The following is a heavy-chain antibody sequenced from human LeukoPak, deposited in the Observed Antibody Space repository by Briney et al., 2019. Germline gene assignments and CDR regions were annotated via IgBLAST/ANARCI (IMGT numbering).Heavy chain of an antibody. CDR3: ARDGGYCSGGSCPYYYYGMDV. Sequence: GGSLRLSCAASGFTFSSYSMNWVRQAPGKGLEWVSSISSSSCYIYYADSVKGRFTISRDNAKNSLYLQMNSLRAEDTAVYYCARDGGYCSGGSCPYYYYGMDVWGQGTTVTVSS. CDR2: ISSSSCYI. CDR1: GFTFSSYS. J-gene: IGHJ6*02. D-gene: IGHD2-15*01. V-gene: IGHV3-21*01.